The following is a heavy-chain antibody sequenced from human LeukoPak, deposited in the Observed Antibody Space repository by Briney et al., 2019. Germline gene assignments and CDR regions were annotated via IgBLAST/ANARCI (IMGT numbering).Heavy chain of an antibody. CDR1: GFAVSSNY. CDR2: ISGSGGST. D-gene: IGHD1-7*01. V-gene: IGHV3-23*01. J-gene: IGHJ4*02. Sequence: TGGSLRLSCAASGFAVSSNYMSWVRQAPGKGLEWVSAISGSGGSTYYADSVKGRFTISRDNSKNTLYLQMNSPRAEDTAVYYCAKDRWNYVSYFDYWGQGTLVTVSS. CDR3: AKDRWNYVSYFDY.